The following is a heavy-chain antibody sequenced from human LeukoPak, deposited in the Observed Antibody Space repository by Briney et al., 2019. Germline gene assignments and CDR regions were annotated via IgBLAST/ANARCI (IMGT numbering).Heavy chain of an antibody. Sequence: GGPLRLSCAASGFTFSSYAMSWVRQAPGKGLEWVSAISGSGGSTYYADSVKGRFTISRDNSKNTLYLQMNSLRAEDTAVYYCASRIAVAGTFDYWGQGTLVTVSS. CDR1: GFTFSSYA. V-gene: IGHV3-23*01. J-gene: IGHJ4*02. CDR2: ISGSGGST. D-gene: IGHD6-19*01. CDR3: ASRIAVAGTFDY.